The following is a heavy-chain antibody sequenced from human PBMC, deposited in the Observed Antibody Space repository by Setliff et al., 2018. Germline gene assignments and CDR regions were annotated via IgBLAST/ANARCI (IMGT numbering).Heavy chain of an antibody. Sequence: PSETLSLTCTVSGGSISSGSNYWSWIRQPAGRGLEWIGHIDPSGNTNYHPSLKSRVTISGDTSKNQFSLKLTSVTAADTAVYYCARHVGTRSRGYNYYYYFMDVWGKGTTVTV. J-gene: IGHJ6*03. V-gene: IGHV4-61*09. CDR2: IDPSGNT. CDR1: GGSISSGSNY. D-gene: IGHD3-10*01. CDR3: ARHVGTRSRGYNYYYYFMDV.